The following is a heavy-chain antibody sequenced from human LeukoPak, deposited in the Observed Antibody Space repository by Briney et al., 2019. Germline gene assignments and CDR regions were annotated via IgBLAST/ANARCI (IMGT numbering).Heavy chain of an antibody. CDR2: TYYRSKWYN. CDR1: GDSVSSNSAA. J-gene: IGHJ6*04. D-gene: IGHD6-13*01. CDR3: ARGHNSSWGYYYYGMDV. V-gene: IGHV6-1*01. Sequence: SQTLSLTCAISGDSVSSNSAAWNWIRQSPSRGLEWLGRTYYRSKWYNDYAVSVKSRITINPDTSKNQFSLQLNSVTPEDTAVYYCARGHNSSWGYYYYGMDVWGKGTTVTVSS.